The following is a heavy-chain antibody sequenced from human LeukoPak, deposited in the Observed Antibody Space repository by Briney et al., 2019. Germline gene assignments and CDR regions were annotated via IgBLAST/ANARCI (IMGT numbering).Heavy chain of an antibody. CDR2: ISAYNGNT. J-gene: IGHJ4*02. CDR3: ARDSSSWYIKYYFDY. V-gene: IGHV1-18*01. D-gene: IGHD6-13*01. CDR1: GYIFPSYG. Sequence: ASVSVSCKASGYIFPSYGISWVRQAPGQGREWMGWISAYNGNTNYAQKLQGRVTMTTDTSTSTAYMELRSLRSDDTAVYYCARDSSSWYIKYYFDYWGQGTLVTVSS.